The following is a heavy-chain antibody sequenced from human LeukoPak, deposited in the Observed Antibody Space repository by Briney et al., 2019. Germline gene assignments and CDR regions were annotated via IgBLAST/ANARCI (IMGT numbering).Heavy chain of an antibody. V-gene: IGHV3-48*02. CDR3: ARGTGRDSWYIDY. CDR1: GFTFSTYS. D-gene: IGHD6-13*01. Sequence: GSLRLSFTASGFTFSTYSMSWVRQAPGRGREWVSYIIGSCSSSDGGAIQYADSVKGRFTISRDNDKNSLYLQMNSLGDEDTAVYYCARGTGRDSWYIDYWRQGTLVSVSS. CDR2: IIGSCSSSDGGAI. J-gene: IGHJ4*02.